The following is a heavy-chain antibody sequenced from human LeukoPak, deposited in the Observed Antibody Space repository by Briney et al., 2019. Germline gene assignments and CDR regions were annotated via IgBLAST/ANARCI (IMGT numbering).Heavy chain of an antibody. CDR3: ARVGRGSGWYDVDY. J-gene: IGHJ4*02. D-gene: IGHD6-19*01. CDR2: IIPIFGTA. V-gene: IGHV1-69*13. Sequence: SVKVSCKASGGTFSGYAISWVRQAPGQGLEWMGGIIPIFGTANYAQKFQGRVTITADESTSTAYMELSSLRSEDTAVYYCARVGRGSGWYDVDYWGQGTLVTVSS. CDR1: GGTFSGYA.